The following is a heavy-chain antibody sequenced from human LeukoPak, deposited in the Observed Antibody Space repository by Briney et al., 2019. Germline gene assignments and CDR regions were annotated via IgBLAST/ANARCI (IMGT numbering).Heavy chain of an antibody. CDR3: ATAYCSSTSCYFDY. D-gene: IGHD2-2*01. CDR1: GYTFTSYY. J-gene: IGHJ4*02. CDR2: FDPEDGET. Sequence: ASVKVSCKASGYTFTSYYMHWVRQVPGKGLEWMGGFDPEDGETIYAQKFQGRVTMTEDTSTDTAYMELSSLRSEDTAVYYCATAYCSSTSCYFDYWGQGTLVTVSS. V-gene: IGHV1-24*01.